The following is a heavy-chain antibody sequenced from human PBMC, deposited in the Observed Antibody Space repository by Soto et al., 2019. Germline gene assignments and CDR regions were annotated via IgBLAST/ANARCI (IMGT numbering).Heavy chain of an antibody. V-gene: IGHV1-18*01. CDR3: AKRTELSWSYGPGPRYNWFDP. CDR2: ISAYNGNT. D-gene: IGHD1-26*01. CDR1: GYTFTSYG. J-gene: IGHJ5*02. Sequence: QVQLVQSGAEVKKPGASVKVSCKASGYTFTSYGITWVRQAPGQGLERMGWISAYNGNTNYAQKLQGRVTMTTDTSTSTAYMELRSLRAGDTAVFYCAKRTELSWSYGPGPRYNWFDPWGQGTLVTVSS.